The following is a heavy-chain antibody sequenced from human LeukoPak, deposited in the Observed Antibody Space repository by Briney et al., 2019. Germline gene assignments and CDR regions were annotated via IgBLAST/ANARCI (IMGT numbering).Heavy chain of an antibody. CDR2: IYYSGST. D-gene: IGHD5-12*01. CDR1: GGSIGSGDYY. Sequence: SETLSLTCTVSGGSIGSGDYYWSWIRQPPGTGLEWIGYIYYSGSTYYNPSLKSRVTISVDTSKNQFSLKLSSVTAADTAVYYCARVPLIVATNYYYGMDVWGQGTTVTVSS. J-gene: IGHJ6*02. V-gene: IGHV4-30-4*01. CDR3: ARVPLIVATNYYYGMDV.